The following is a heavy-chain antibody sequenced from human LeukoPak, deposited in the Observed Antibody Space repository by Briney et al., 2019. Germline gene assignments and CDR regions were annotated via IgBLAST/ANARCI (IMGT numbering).Heavy chain of an antibody. CDR3: AKEYSSGWVPYYYYGTDV. Sequence: AGRSLRLSCAASGFTFSSYGMHWVRQAPGKGLEWVAVISYDGSNKYYADSVKGRFTISRDNSKNTLYLQMNSLRAEDTAVYYCAKEYSSGWVPYYYYGTDVWGQGTTVTVSS. V-gene: IGHV3-30*18. CDR1: GFTFSSYG. J-gene: IGHJ6*02. CDR2: ISYDGSNK. D-gene: IGHD6-19*01.